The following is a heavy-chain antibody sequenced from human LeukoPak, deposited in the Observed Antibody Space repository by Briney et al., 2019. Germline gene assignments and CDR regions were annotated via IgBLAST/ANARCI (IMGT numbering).Heavy chain of an antibody. J-gene: IGHJ6*03. CDR2: MNPNSGNT. D-gene: IGHD6-19*01. V-gene: IGHV1-8*01. Sequence: ASVKVSCKXSGYTFTSYDINWVRQATRQGLEWMGWMNPNSGNTGYAQKFQGRVTMTRNTSISTAYMELSSLRSEDTAVYYCASWLRDYYYMDVWGKGTTVTVSS. CDR3: ASWLRDYYYMDV. CDR1: GYTFTSYD.